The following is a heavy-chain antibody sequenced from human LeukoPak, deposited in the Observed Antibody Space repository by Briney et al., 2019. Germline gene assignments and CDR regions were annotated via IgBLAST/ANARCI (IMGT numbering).Heavy chain of an antibody. CDR1: GSSISSYY. J-gene: IGHJ5*02. CDR2: IYYSGST. D-gene: IGHD2-2*01. V-gene: IGHV4-59*01. Sequence: SETLSLTCTVSGSSISSYYWSWIRQPPGKGLEWIGYIYYSGSTNYNPSLKSRVTISVDTSKNQFSLKLSSVTAADTAVYYCARDRYCSSTSCYSGQYSSSWGIWFDPWGQGTLVTVSS. CDR3: ARDRYCSSTSCYSGQYSSSWGIWFDP.